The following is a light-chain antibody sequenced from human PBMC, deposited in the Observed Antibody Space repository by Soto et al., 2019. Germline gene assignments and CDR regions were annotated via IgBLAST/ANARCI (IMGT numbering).Light chain of an antibody. CDR3: QQYYSYPWT. CDR2: AAS. Sequence: AIRMTQSPSSLSASTGDRVTITCRASQGISSYLAWYQQKPGKAPKLLIYAASTLQSGVPSRFSGSGSGTDFTRTISCLQSEDFATYYCQQYYSYPWTVGQGTKVEIK. V-gene: IGKV1-8*01. CDR1: QGISSY. J-gene: IGKJ1*01.